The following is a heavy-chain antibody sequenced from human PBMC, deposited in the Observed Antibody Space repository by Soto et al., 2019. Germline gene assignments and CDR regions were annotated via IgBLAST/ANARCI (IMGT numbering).Heavy chain of an antibody. D-gene: IGHD1-26*01. Sequence: EVQLVESGGGLVQPGGSLRLSCAASGFTFSSYWMHWVRQAPGKGLVWVSRINSDGRSTSYADSVKGRFTISRDNTKNTLYLQMNSLRAEDTAVYYCARAGGVGAMTFYYYGMDVWGQGTTVTVSS. V-gene: IGHV3-74*01. CDR3: ARAGGVGAMTFYYYGMDV. CDR2: INSDGRST. J-gene: IGHJ6*02. CDR1: GFTFSSYW.